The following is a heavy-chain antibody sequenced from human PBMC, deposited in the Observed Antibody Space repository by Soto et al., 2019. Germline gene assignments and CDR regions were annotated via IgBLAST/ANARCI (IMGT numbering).Heavy chain of an antibody. CDR2: INHSGST. D-gene: IGHD3-10*01. CDR3: AGNVGRCQNDAFDI. Sequence: QVQLQQWGAGLLKPSETLSLTCAVYGGSFSGYYWSWIRQPPGKGLEWIGEINHSGSTNYNPSLKSRVTISVDTSMNQFSRKLSSETAADTAVYYCAGNVGRCQNDAFDISCQGTMVTVSS. CDR1: GGSFSGYY. V-gene: IGHV4-34*01. J-gene: IGHJ3*02.